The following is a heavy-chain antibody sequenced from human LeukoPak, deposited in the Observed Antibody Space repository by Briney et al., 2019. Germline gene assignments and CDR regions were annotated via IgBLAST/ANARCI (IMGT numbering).Heavy chain of an antibody. J-gene: IGHJ3*02. CDR1: GFTLSSYW. CDR2: INSDGSST. Sequence: GESLRLSCAASGFTLSSYWVHWVRQAPGKGLVWVSRINSDGSSTGYADSVKGRFTISRDNAKNTLYLQMNSLRAEDTAVYYCARETLINVDAFDIWGQGTMVTVSS. D-gene: IGHD3-16*01. V-gene: IGHV3-74*01. CDR3: ARETLINVDAFDI.